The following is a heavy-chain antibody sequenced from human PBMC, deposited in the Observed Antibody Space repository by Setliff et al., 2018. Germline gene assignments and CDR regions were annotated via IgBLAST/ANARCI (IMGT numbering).Heavy chain of an antibody. CDR3: ARSNYDILTRNWFDP. CDR2: INAGNGNT. D-gene: IGHD3-9*01. J-gene: IGHJ5*02. CDR1: GYTFTNYA. V-gene: IGHV1-3*01. Sequence: RASVKVSCKASGYTFTNYAIHWVRQAPGQRPEWMGWINAGNGNTKYSQKFQGRVTITRDTSISTAYMELSRLRSDDTAVYYCARSNYDILTRNWFDPWGQGTLVTVSS.